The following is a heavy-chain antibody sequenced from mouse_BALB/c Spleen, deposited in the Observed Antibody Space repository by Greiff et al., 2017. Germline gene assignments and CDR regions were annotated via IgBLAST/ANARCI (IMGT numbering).Heavy chain of an antibody. J-gene: IGHJ2*01. CDR3: TRFSSAHDYGYVYYIDY. V-gene: IGHV1-15*01. CDR2: IDPETGGT. Sequence: QVHVKQSGAELVRPGASVTLSCKASGYTFTDYEMYWVKQTPVHGLEWIGAIDPETGGTAYNQKFKGKATLTADKSSSTAYMELRSLTSEDSAVYSCTRFSSAHDYGYVYYIDYWGQGTALTVSS. CDR1: GYTFTDYE. D-gene: IGHD1-2*01.